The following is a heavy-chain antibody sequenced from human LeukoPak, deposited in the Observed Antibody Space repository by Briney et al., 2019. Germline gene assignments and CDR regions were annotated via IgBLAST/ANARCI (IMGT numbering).Heavy chain of an antibody. CDR3: ARVAYCGGDCYTDYYYYYMDV. V-gene: IGHV3-20*04. Sequence: GGSLRLSCAASGFTFDDYGMSWIRQAPGKGLEWVSGINWNGGSTGYADSVKGRFTISRDNAKNSLYLQMNSLRAEDTALYYCARVAYCGGDCYTDYYYYYMDVWGKGTTVTVSS. J-gene: IGHJ6*03. CDR2: INWNGGST. CDR1: GFTFDDYG. D-gene: IGHD2-21*02.